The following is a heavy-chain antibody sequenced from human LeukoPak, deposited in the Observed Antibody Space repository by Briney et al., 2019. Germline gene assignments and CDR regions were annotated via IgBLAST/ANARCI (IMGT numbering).Heavy chain of an antibody. V-gene: IGHV1-69*01. CDR2: IIPIFGTA. Sequence: SVKVSCKASGGTFSSYAISWVRQAPGQGLEWMGGIIPIFGTANYAQKFQGRVTITADESTSAAYMELSSLRSEDTAVYYCARVLLYDSSDFDYWGQGTLVTVSS. CDR3: ARVLLYDSSDFDY. J-gene: IGHJ4*02. D-gene: IGHD3-22*01. CDR1: GGTFSSYA.